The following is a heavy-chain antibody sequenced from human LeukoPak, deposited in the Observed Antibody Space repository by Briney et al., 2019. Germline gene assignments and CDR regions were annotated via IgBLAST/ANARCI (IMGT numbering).Heavy chain of an antibody. CDR3: ARRTNSNHIFDY. CDR2: ISGSGDSN. D-gene: IGHD4-11*01. V-gene: IGHV3-11*01. CDR1: GFTFSDYY. Sequence: PGGSLRLSCAASGFTFSDYYMNWIRQAPGKGLEWVPDISGSGDSNYYADSVHGRFTISRDNAKNSLYLQMNSLRAEGTAVYYCARRTNSNHIFDYWGQGTLVTVSS. J-gene: IGHJ4*02.